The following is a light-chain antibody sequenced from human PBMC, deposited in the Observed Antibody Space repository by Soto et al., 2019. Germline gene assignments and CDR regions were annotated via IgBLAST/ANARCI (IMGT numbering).Light chain of an antibody. V-gene: IGKV1-9*01. J-gene: IGKJ4*01. Sequence: DIQLTQSPSFLSASIGDRVTITCRASQGISTFLAWYQQKVGKTPELLIHTASSLQSGVPSRFGGSGSGTEFNLTISDLQPEDFATYYCQQLYNYPPECTFGGGTKVEI. CDR1: QGISTF. CDR3: QQLYNYPPECT. CDR2: TAS.